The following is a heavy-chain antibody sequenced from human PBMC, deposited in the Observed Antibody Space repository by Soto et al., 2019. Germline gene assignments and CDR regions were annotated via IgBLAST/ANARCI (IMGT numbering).Heavy chain of an antibody. CDR3: ARDEYYYDSSEDGY. D-gene: IGHD3-22*01. Sequence: SETLSLTCAVSGYSISSGYYWGWIRQPPGKGLEWIGSIYHSGSTYYNPSLKSRVTISVDTSKNQFSLKLSSVTAADTAVYYCARDEYYYDSSEDGYWGQGTMVTVYS. V-gene: IGHV4-38-2*02. CDR2: IYHSGST. CDR1: GYSISSGYY. J-gene: IGHJ4*02.